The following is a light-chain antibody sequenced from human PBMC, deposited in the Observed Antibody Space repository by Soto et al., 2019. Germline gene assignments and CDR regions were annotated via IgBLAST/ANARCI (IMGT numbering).Light chain of an antibody. CDR3: QQYGSSPLT. CDR1: QTVSSSY. Sequence: EIVLTQSPGTLSLSPGDRATLSCRASQTVSSSYLAWYRQKPGQAPRLLIYVASSRATGLPDRFSGSGSGTDFTLTISRLDPEDFAVYYCQQYGSSPLTFGGGTKVDIK. J-gene: IGKJ4*01. V-gene: IGKV3-20*01. CDR2: VAS.